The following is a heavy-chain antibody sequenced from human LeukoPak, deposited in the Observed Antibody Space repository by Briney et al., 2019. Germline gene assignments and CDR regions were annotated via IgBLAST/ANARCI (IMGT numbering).Heavy chain of an antibody. CDR3: ARDSGSQGHFDY. CDR2: INYSGST. V-gene: IGHV4-38-2*02. CDR1: GYSIRNGYQ. D-gene: IGHD1-26*01. J-gene: IGHJ4*02. Sequence: SETLSLTCSVSGYSIRNGYQWGWIRQPPGEGLEWMGSINYSGSTYYNPSLKSRVTISVDTSKNQFSLKLSSVTAADTAVYYCARDSGSQGHFDYWGQGTLVTVSS.